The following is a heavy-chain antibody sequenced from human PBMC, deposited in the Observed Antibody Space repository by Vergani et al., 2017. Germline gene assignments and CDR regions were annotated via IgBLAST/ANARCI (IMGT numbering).Heavy chain of an antibody. J-gene: IGHJ6*02. V-gene: IGHV1-18*01. CDR2: ISAYNGNT. CDR1: GYTLTELS. Sequence: QVQLVQSGAEVKKPGASVKVSCKVSGYTLTELSMHWVRQAPGQGLEWMGWISAYNGNTNYAQKLQGRVTMTTDTSTSTAYMELSSLRSEDTAVYYCARDQYSYEYYYYYYGMDVWGQGTTVTVSS. CDR3: ARDQYSYEYYYYYYGMDV. D-gene: IGHD5-18*01.